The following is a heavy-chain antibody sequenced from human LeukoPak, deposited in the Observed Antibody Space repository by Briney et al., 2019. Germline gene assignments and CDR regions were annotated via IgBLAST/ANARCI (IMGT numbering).Heavy chain of an antibody. CDR2: IRYDGSKK. J-gene: IGHJ3*02. Sequence: PGGSLRLSCAASGFTFSTYGMHWVRQAPGKGLEWVAFIRYDGSKKYYADSVKGRFTISRDNSKNTLDLQMNSLRTEDTAVYYCAKYPPSEYSISPNDAFDIWGQGTMVTVSS. V-gene: IGHV3-30*02. CDR1: GFTFSTYG. D-gene: IGHD5-12*01. CDR3: AKYPPSEYSISPNDAFDI.